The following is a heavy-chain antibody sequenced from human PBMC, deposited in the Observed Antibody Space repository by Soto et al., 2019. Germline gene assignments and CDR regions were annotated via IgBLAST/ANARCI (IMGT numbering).Heavy chain of an antibody. V-gene: IGHV1-69*01. CDR1: GGGNLRDYR. J-gene: IGHJ4*02. D-gene: IGHD5-12*01. Sequence: QVQLVQSWAEVKEPGSSVTVSCKASGGGNLRDYRTTWVRRAPGQGLEWMGGIIPKLGYANYAQNFKGRVTVTADESTNTVYMELRSLRSDDTAVYYCARGADGYNFGAVYWGQGTPVTVSS. CDR3: ARGADGYNFGAVY. CDR2: IIPKLGYA.